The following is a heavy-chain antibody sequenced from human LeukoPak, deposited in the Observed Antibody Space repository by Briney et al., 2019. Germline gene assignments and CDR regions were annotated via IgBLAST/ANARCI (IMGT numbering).Heavy chain of an antibody. J-gene: IGHJ4*02. V-gene: IGHV4-59*01. CDR3: ARVRAGLVDY. Sequence: SETLSLTCTVSGGSISNYYWSWIRQPPGKGLEWIGYIYYSGSTNYNPSLKSRVTISVDTSKNQFSLKLSSVTAADAAVYYCARVRAGLVDYWGQGTLVTVSS. CDR1: GGSISNYY. CDR2: IYYSGST. D-gene: IGHD6-13*01.